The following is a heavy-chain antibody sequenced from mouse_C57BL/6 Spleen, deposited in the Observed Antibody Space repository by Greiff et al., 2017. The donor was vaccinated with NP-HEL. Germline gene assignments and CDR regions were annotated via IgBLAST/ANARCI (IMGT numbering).Heavy chain of an antibody. CDR2: ISRGGGDT. J-gene: IGHJ2*01. D-gene: IGHD2-3*01. V-gene: IGHV5-9*04. CDR3: ARQALRWLLLDY. Sequence: EVHLVESGGGLVKPGGSLKLSCAASGFTFSSYTMSWVRQTPEKRLEWVATISRGGGDTYYPDSVKGRFTISRDTAKNTLYLQMSSLRSEDTAMYYCARQALRWLLLDYWGQGTTLTVSS. CDR1: GFTFSSYT.